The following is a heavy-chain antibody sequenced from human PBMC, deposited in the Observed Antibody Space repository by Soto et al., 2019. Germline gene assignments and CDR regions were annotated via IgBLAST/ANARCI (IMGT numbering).Heavy chain of an antibody. CDR2: ISGSGGST. D-gene: IGHD3-3*02. Sequence: GGSLRLSCAASGFTFSSYAMSWVRQAPGKGLEWVSAISGSGGSTYYADSVKGRFTISRDNSKNTLYLQMNSLRAEDTAVYYCAKQGSISLLRDTNWFDPWGQGTLVTVSS. V-gene: IGHV3-23*01. CDR3: AKQGSISLLRDTNWFDP. J-gene: IGHJ5*02. CDR1: GFTFSSYA.